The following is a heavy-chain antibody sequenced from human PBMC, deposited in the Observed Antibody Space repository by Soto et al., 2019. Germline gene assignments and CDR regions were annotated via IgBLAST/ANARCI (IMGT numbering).Heavy chain of an antibody. D-gene: IGHD2-2*01. V-gene: IGHV3-7*04. Sequence: GGSLRLSCAASGFTFGSYWMSWVRQAPGKGLEWVANIKQDESEKYYVDSVKGRFTISGDNAKNSLYLQMNSLRAEDTAVYYCARARKSYQLLSPYFDYWGQGTLVTVSS. CDR2: IKQDESEK. CDR3: ARARKSYQLLSPYFDY. J-gene: IGHJ4*02. CDR1: GFTFGSYW.